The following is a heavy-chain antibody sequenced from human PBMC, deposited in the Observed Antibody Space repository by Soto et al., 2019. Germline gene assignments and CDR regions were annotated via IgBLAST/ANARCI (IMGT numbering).Heavy chain of an antibody. CDR2: MNPNSGNT. D-gene: IGHD3-9*01. Sequence: QVQLVQSGAEVKKPGASVKVSCKASGYTFTSYDINWVRQATGQGLEWMGWMNPNSGNTGYARNFHDGVTVPWNTRMGTAYMQLSHLRYQDLAVYHWARGEILGGFSLFDPWGQVPLVTVSA. J-gene: IGHJ5*02. CDR1: GYTFTSYD. CDR3: ARGEILGGFSLFDP. V-gene: IGHV1-8*01.